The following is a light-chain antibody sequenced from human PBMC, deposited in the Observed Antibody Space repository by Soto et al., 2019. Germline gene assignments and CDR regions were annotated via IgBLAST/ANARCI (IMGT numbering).Light chain of an antibody. CDR1: QVIRND. J-gene: IGKJ2*01. CDR2: AAY. V-gene: IGKV1-17*01. Sequence: DIQMTQSPSSLSASVGDRVTITCRASQVIRNDLGWYQQKPGKAPKRLIYAAYTLQSGVPARFSGSGSGTDFTLTISGLETEDFAVYYCHHYASSRHTFGQGTKVDIK. CDR3: HHYASSRHT.